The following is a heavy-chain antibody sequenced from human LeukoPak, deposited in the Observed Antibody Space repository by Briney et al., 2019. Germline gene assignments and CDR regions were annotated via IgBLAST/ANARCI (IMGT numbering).Heavy chain of an antibody. J-gene: IGHJ4*02. V-gene: IGHV3-15*01. CDR3: TTVYYYDSSGYLTHFDY. D-gene: IGHD3-22*01. CDR2: IKSKTDGGTT. CDR1: GFTFSDAW. Sequence: PGGSLRLSCAASGFTFSDAWMNWVRQAPGKGLEWVGRIKSKTDGGTTDYAAPVKGRFTISRDDSKNTLYLQMNSLKTEDTAVYYCTTVYYYDSSGYLTHFDYWGQGTLVTVSS.